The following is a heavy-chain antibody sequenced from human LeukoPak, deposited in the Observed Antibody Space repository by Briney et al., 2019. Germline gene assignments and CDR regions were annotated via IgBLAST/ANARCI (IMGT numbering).Heavy chain of an antibody. CDR2: INQDGSEK. V-gene: IGHV3-7*01. D-gene: IGHD6-19*01. CDR1: GFTLNNYW. J-gene: IGHJ5*01. Sequence: GGSLRLSCAVSGFTLNNYWMSWVRQAPGKGPEWVANINQDGSEKNYLDSVKGRFTISRDNAKNSVYLQMNSLRVEDTAVYVCTRDGSGWSDSWGQGTLVTVSS. CDR3: TRDGSGWSDS.